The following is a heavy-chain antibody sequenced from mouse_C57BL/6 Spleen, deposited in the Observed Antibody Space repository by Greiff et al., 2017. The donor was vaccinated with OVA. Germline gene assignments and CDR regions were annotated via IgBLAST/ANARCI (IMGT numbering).Heavy chain of an antibody. D-gene: IGHD2-1*01. CDR2: IYPGDGDT. Sequence: QVQLQQSGPELVKPGASVKISCKASGYAFSSSWMNWVKQRPGKGLEWIGRIYPGDGDTNYNGKFKGKATLTADKSSSTAYMQLSSRTSEDSAVYFCARQNYYAAAYWGQGTLVTVSA. J-gene: IGHJ3*01. CDR1: GYAFSSSW. V-gene: IGHV1-82*01. CDR3: ARQNYYAAAY.